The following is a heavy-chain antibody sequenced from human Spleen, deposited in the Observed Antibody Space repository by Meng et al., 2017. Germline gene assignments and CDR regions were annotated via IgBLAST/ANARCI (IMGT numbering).Heavy chain of an antibody. D-gene: IGHD4-11*01. CDR2: INHSGST. Sequence: SETLSLTCAVYGGSFSAYHWSWIRQSPGKGLEWIGEINHSGSTNYNPSLKSRVTLSVDTAKNQFSLKLRSVTAADTAVYYCARGPTTMAHDFDYWGQGTLVTVSS. CDR3: ARGPTTMAHDFDY. V-gene: IGHV4-34*01. CDR1: GGSFSAYH. J-gene: IGHJ4*02.